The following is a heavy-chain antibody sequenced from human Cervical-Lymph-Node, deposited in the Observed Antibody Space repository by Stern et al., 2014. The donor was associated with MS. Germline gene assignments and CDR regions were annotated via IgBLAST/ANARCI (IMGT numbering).Heavy chain of an antibody. CDR3: ARGWELSP. CDR2: IHTITVDT. J-gene: IGHJ4*02. Sequence: QMQLVQSGVEVKKPGASVKVSCKASGYVFTTFGISWVRQAPGLGLYWMGWIHTITVDTNSAQSFQGRVTMTSYTSTSPSYLSLCSLRSDDTAVYYCARGWELSPWGQGNLVTVSS. CDR1: GYVFTTFG. V-gene: IGHV1-18*01. D-gene: IGHD1-26*01.